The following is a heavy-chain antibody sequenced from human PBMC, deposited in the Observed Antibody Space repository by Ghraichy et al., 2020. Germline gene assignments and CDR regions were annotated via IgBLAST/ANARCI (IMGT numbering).Heavy chain of an antibody. J-gene: IGHJ4*02. CDR3: AKASGATRSRPGDY. CDR2: ISGSGGST. CDR1: GFTFSSYA. Sequence: GGSLRLSCAASGFTFSSYAMSWVRQAPGKGLEWVSTISGSGGSTYYADSVKGRFTISRDNSKHTLYLQMTSLRAEDTAVYYCAKASGATRSRPGDYWGQGTLVTVSS. V-gene: IGHV3-23*01. D-gene: IGHD2-15*01.